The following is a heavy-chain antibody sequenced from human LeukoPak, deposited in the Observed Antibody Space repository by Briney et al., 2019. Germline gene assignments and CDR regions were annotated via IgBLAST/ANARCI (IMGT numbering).Heavy chain of an antibody. Sequence: GGSLRPSCAASGFTFSSYAMSWVRQAPGKGLEWVSGISGSGVSRYYADSVKGRFTISRDNSKKTLYLQLNSLRAEDTAVYYCAKNPGGDYYDSSGYTYFQYWGQGTLVTVSS. D-gene: IGHD3-22*01. CDR2: ISGSGVSR. CDR3: AKNPGGDYYDSSGYTYFQY. V-gene: IGHV3-23*01. J-gene: IGHJ1*01. CDR1: GFTFSSYA.